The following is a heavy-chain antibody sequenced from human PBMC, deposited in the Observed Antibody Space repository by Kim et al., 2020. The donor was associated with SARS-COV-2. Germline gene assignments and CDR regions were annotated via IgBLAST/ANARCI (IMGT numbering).Heavy chain of an antibody. Sequence: TYFAGSVKGRFTISRKNSTNMIYLQMSSRRVEDPAVYYCAQTVVRVVISGLWGQGTLVTVSS. CDR2: T. J-gene: IGHJ4*02. CDR3: AQTVVRVVISGL. V-gene: IGHV3-23*01. D-gene: IGHD3-10*01.